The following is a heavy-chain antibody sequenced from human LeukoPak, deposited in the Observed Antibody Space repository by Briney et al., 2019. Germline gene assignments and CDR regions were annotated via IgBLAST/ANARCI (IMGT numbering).Heavy chain of an antibody. Sequence: GASVKVSCKASGYTFTSYYMHWVRQAPGQGLEWMGIINPSGGSTSYAQKFQGRVTMTRDMSTSTVYMELSSLRSEDTAVYYCAAVYYDSSGYYFPYWYFDLWGRGTLVTVSS. CDR3: AAVYYDSSGYYFPYWYFDL. CDR1: GYTFTSYY. D-gene: IGHD3-22*01. CDR2: INPSGGST. J-gene: IGHJ2*01. V-gene: IGHV1-46*01.